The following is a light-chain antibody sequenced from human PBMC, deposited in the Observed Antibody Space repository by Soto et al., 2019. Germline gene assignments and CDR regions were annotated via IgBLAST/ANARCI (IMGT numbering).Light chain of an antibody. CDR2: EVS. J-gene: IGLJ1*01. Sequence: QSALTQPPSVSGSPGQSVTISCTGTSSDVGNYNRVSWYQQPPGTAPKLMIYEVSNRPSGVPDRFSGSKSGNTASLTISGLQAEDEADYYCNSYTTSSTYGFGTGTKVTVL. V-gene: IGLV2-18*02. CDR1: SSDVGNYNR. CDR3: NSYTTSSTYG.